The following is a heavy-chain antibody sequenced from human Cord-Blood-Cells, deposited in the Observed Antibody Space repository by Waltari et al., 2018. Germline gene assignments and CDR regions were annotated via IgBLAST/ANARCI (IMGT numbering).Heavy chain of an antibody. V-gene: IGHV4-38-2*02. CDR3: ARPSLTVTGDY. CDR1: GYSISSGYY. J-gene: IGHJ4*02. Sequence: QVQLQESGPGLVKPSETLSLTCTVSGYSISSGYYWGWIRQPPGKGLEWSGSIYHSGGTYYNPSLQSRVTISVDTSKNQFSLKLSSVTAADTAVYYCARPSLTVTGDYWGQGTLVTVSS. CDR2: IYHSGGT. D-gene: IGHD4-4*01.